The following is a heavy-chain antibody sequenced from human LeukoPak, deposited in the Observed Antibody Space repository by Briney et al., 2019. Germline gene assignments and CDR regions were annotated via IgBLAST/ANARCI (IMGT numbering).Heavy chain of an antibody. J-gene: IGHJ6*03. CDR1: GFTFSRYS. D-gene: IGHD6-19*01. V-gene: IGHV3-21*01. CDR3: ARDAQWLVPEGYFYYMDV. CDR2: ISSRSTNI. Sequence: GGSLRLSCAGSGFTFSRYSMNWFRQAPGKGLERVSSISSRSTNIFYADSVKGRFAISRDNAKNSLYLQMNSLGAEDTAVYYCARDAQWLVPEGYFYYMDVWGKGTTVTVSS.